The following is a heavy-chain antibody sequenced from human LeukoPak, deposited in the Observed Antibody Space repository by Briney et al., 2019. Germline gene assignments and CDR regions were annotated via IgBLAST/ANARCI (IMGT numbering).Heavy chain of an antibody. CDR2: ISYDGSNK. CDR3: ARDRGGAECRTTSCFFDH. D-gene: IGHD2-2*01. CDR1: GFTFSSYD. Sequence: PGESLRLSCAASGFTFSSYDMYWVRQAPGKGLEWVAVISYDGSNKYYGDSVKGRFTISRDNPKNTLYLQVNSQRGEDTAVYYCARDRGGAECRTTSCFFDHWGQGTLVTVSS. J-gene: IGHJ4*02. V-gene: IGHV3-30-3*01.